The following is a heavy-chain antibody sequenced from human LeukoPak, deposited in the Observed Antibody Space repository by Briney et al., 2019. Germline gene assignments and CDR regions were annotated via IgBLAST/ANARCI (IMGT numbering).Heavy chain of an antibody. CDR1: GFTFSSYG. V-gene: IGHV3-30*18. Sequence: GGSLRLSCAASGFTFSSYGMHWVRQAPGKGLEWVAVISYDGSNKYYADSVKGRFTISRDNSKNTLYLQMNSLRAEDTAVYYCAKDGYCSSTSCYDSMESIVDDYYYYYMDVWGKGTTVTVSS. CDR2: ISYDGSNK. J-gene: IGHJ6*03. CDR3: AKDGYCSSTSCYDSMESIVDDYYYYYMDV. D-gene: IGHD2-2*03.